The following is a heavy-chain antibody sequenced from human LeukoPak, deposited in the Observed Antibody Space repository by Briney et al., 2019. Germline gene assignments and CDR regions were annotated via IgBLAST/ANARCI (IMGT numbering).Heavy chain of an antibody. CDR2: MYNSEIT. D-gene: IGHD6-19*01. J-gene: IGHJ4*02. V-gene: IGHV4-59*02. Sequence: PSETLSLTCTVSRGSVSSAYRSWIRQPPGKRLEWIGYMYNSEITNYNPSLKSRVTMSLDMSKNQFSLDLTSVSEADTAVYYCATGHSSGCFDYWGQGTLVTVSS. CDR3: ATGHSSGCFDY. CDR1: RGSVSSAY.